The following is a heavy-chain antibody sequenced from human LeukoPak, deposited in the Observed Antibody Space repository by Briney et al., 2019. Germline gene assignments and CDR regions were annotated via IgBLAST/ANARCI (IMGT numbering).Heavy chain of an antibody. J-gene: IGHJ2*01. CDR1: VGTFSSTSA. Sequence: ASVKVSCKASVGTFSSTSASSWVRKPPGKGFEWMGRIVPMYGKTTYAQKFQDRVAITADTSTSTAYMELSSLTSADTAVYYCARDPHFGSPTRDWHFDLWGRGTLVTVSS. V-gene: IGHV1-69*04. CDR2: IVPMYGKT. D-gene: IGHD2-15*01. CDR3: ARDPHFGSPTRDWHFDL.